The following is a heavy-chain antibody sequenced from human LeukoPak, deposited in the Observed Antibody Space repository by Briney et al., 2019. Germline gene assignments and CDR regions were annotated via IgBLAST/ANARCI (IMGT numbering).Heavy chain of an antibody. CDR3: AKNLPSVITYLDY. CDR1: GFTFSSYA. Sequence: AGGSLRLSCAASGFTFSSYAMSWVRQAPGKGLEGVSAISGSGGSTYYADSVKGRFTISRDNSKNTLYLQMNSLRAEDTAVYYCAKNLPSVITYLDYWGQGTLVTVSS. D-gene: IGHD3-22*01. J-gene: IGHJ4*02. CDR2: ISGSGGST. V-gene: IGHV3-23*01.